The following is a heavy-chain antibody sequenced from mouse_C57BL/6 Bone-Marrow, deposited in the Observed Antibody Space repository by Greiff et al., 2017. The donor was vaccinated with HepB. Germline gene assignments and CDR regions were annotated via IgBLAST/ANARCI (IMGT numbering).Heavy chain of an antibody. V-gene: IGHV1-42*01. CDR1: GYSFTGYY. Sequence: VQLKQSGPELVKPGASVKISCKASGYSFTGYYMNWVKQSPEKSLEWIGEINPSTGGTTYNQKFKAKATLTVDKSSSTAYMQLKSLTSEDSAVYYCARRREYYYGSSYPWYFDVWGTGTTVTVTS. CDR2: INPSTGGT. CDR3: ARRREYYYGSSYPWYFDV. J-gene: IGHJ1*03. D-gene: IGHD1-1*01.